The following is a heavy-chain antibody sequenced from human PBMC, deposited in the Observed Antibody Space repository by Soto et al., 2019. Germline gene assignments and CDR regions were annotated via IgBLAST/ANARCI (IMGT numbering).Heavy chain of an antibody. CDR3: ARQRTTVVTQAYFDH. CDR1: GESISSSFYD. J-gene: IGHJ4*02. Sequence: ETLSLTCIVSGESISSSFYDWGWIRKPPGKGLEWIGSIYYSGRTYYNPSFKSRVTISIDTSKNQFSLKLSSVTATDTAVYYCARQRTTVVTQAYFDHWGQGALVTVSS. D-gene: IGHD2-21*02. CDR2: IYYSGRT. V-gene: IGHV4-39*01.